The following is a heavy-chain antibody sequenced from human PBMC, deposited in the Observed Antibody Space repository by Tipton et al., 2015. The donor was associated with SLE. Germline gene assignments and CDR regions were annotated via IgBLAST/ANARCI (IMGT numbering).Heavy chain of an antibody. CDR3: ARGSTGIVVVPAAHYYYYYMDV. J-gene: IGHJ6*03. Sequence: TLSLTCTVYGGSFSGYYWSWIRQPPGKGLEWIGEINHSGSINYNPSLKSRVTISVDTSKNQFSLKLSSVTAADTAVYYCARGSTGIVVVPAAHYYYYYMDVWGKGTTVTVSS. D-gene: IGHD2-2*01. CDR2: INHSGSI. V-gene: IGHV4-34*01. CDR1: GGSFSGYY.